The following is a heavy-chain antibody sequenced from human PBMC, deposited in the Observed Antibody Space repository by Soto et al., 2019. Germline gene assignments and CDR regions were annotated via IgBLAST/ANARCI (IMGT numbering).Heavy chain of an antibody. V-gene: IGHV5-10-1*01. Sequence: GESLKISCKGSGYSFTSYWISWVHQMPGKGLEWMGRIDPSDSYTNYSPSFQGHVTISADKSISTAYLQWSSLKASDTAMYYCARSQYSSSLTGGMDVWGQGTTVTVSS. D-gene: IGHD6-13*01. CDR2: IDPSDSYT. CDR1: GYSFTSYW. J-gene: IGHJ6*02. CDR3: ARSQYSSSLTGGMDV.